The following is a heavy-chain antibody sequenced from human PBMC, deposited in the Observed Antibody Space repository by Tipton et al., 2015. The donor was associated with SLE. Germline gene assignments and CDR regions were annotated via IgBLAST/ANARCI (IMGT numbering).Heavy chain of an antibody. Sequence: SLRLSCAASGFTFSSYGMHWVRQAPGKGLEWVAVIWYDGSNKYYADSVKGRFTISRDNSKNTLYLQMNSLRAEDTAVYYCARGANDYSTTANYFDYWGQGTLVTVSS. CDR2: IWYDGSNK. D-gene: IGHD4-11*01. CDR3: ARGANDYSTTANYFDY. J-gene: IGHJ4*02. CDR1: GFTFSSYG. V-gene: IGHV3-33*01.